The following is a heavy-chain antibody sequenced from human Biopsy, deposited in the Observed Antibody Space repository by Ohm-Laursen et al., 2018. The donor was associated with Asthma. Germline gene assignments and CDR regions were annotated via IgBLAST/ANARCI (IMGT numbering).Heavy chain of an antibody. CDR2: IYSGGTS. CDR1: GFTDSRDH. CDR3: ARGDSSGWSHYYFDY. Sequence: SLRLSCAASGFTDSRDHMFWVRQAPGKGLEWVSVIYSGGTSDTADSVRAWFTISRDFYKNTLYLQMDSLRAEDTAVYYCARGDSSGWSHYYFDYWGQGTLVTVSS. V-gene: IGHV3-53*01. J-gene: IGHJ4*02. D-gene: IGHD6-19*01.